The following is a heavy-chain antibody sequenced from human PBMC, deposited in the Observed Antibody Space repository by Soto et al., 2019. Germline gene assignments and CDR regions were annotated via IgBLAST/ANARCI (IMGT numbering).Heavy chain of an antibody. J-gene: IGHJ4*02. D-gene: IGHD3-16*01. CDR1: GFTFSTYW. CDR2: INQDGSER. Sequence: EVQLVESGGGLVQPGGSLRLPCAASGFTFSTYWMTWARQPPGKGLEWVASINQDGSERYYVDSVRGRFTISRDNAKNSLYLQMNSLRAEDTAVYYCVCGGNFFVYWGQGTLVTVSP. CDR3: VCGGNFFVY. V-gene: IGHV3-7*01.